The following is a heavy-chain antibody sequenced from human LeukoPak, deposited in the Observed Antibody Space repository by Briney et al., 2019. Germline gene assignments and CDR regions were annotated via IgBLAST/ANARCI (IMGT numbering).Heavy chain of an antibody. CDR2: IYSGGST. Sequence: GGSLRLSRAASGFTVSSNYMSWVRQAPGKGLEWVSVIYSGGSTYYADSVKGRFTISRDNSKNTLYLQMNSLRAEDTAVYYCARDRGGLNWFDPWGQGTLVTVSS. CDR1: GFTVSSNY. D-gene: IGHD3-16*01. J-gene: IGHJ5*02. V-gene: IGHV3-53*01. CDR3: ARDRGGLNWFDP.